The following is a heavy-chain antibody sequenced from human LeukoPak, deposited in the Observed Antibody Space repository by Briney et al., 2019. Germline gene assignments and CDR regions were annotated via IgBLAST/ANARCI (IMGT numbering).Heavy chain of an antibody. Sequence: QPGGSLRLSCAASGFTFSSYGMHWVRQAPGKGLEWVAFIRYDGSNKYYADSVKGRFTISRDNSKNTLYLQMNSLRAEDTAVYYCAKEVNGYDYYYYMDVWGKGTTVTISS. CDR1: GFTFSSYG. J-gene: IGHJ6*03. CDR2: IRYDGSNK. CDR3: AKEVNGYDYYYYMDV. D-gene: IGHD2-21*01. V-gene: IGHV3-30*02.